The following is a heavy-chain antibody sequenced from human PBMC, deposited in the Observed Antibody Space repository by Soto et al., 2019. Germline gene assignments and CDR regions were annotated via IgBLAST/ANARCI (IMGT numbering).Heavy chain of an antibody. D-gene: IGHD6-19*01. CDR1: GFTFSTYA. CDR3: ARDGGPTAVAGPPEYGIEV. CDR2: ISYDGSNQ. Sequence: QVQLVESGGGVVQPGRSLRLSCAASGFTFSTYAMHWVRQAPGKGLEWVAVISYDGSNQYYAYSVKGRFTISRDNSKNTLYLQMNSLRAEDTAVYYCARDGGPTAVAGPPEYGIEVWGQGTTVTVSS. V-gene: IGHV3-30-3*01. J-gene: IGHJ6*02.